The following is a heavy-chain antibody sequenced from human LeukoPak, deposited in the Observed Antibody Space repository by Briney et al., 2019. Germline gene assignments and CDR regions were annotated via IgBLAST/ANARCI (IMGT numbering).Heavy chain of an antibody. V-gene: IGHV4-39*01. CDR2: IYYTGTT. CDR1: RGSITNSSCY. D-gene: IGHD2-2*01. CDR3: ARRAVVPAAVSYFDN. J-gene: IGHJ4*02. Sequence: SETLSLTCAVFRGSITNSSCYWGWVRQPPGKGLEWIGGIYYTGTTYYSPSLNSRITISMDTSKNQFSLRLASVTAADTALYYCARRAVVPAAVSYFDNWGQGTLVTVSS.